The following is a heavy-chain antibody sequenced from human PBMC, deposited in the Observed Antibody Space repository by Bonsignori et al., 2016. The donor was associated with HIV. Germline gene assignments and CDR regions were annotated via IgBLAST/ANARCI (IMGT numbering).Heavy chain of an antibody. J-gene: IGHJ4*02. D-gene: IGHD3-16*01. Sequence: WIRQPPGKGLEWIGEINHSGSTNYNPSLKSRVTISVDTSKNQFSLKLSSVTAADTAVYYCARGGGFQRGLGYTTIYLAWGQGTLVTVSS. V-gene: IGHV4-34*01. CDR3: ARGGGFQRGLGYTTIYLA. CDR2: INHSGST.